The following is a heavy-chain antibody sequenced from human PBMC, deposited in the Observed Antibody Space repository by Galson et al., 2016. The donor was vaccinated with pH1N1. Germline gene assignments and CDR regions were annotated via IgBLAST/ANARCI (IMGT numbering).Heavy chain of an antibody. Sequence: TLSLTCTVSGVSLSSGDYYWSWLRQPPGKGLEWIGFIYFTGSTYYSPSLKSRISMSLDTSNNQFSLRLTSVTAADTAVYYCARRGPPPINYHYYVDLWGNGTTVIVSS. CDR2: IYFTGST. CDR1: GVSLSSGDYY. CDR3: ARRGPPPINYHYYVDL. D-gene: IGHD3-10*01. J-gene: IGHJ6*03. V-gene: IGHV4-30-4*08.